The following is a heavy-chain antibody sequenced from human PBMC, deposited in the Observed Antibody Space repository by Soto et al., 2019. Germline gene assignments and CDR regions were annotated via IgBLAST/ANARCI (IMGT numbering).Heavy chain of an antibody. V-gene: IGHV4-34*01. CDR3: ARGGIRVSLRGITMIVGTRTPFAY. Sequence: QVQLQQWGAGLLKPSETLSLTCAVYGGSFSGYYWSWIRQPPGKGLEWIGEINHSGSTNYNPSLMVRVTISVDTSKNQFSLKLSSVTAADTAVYYCARGGIRVSLRGITMIVGTRTPFAYWGQGTLVTVSA. CDR2: INHSGST. CDR1: GGSFSGYY. J-gene: IGHJ4*02. D-gene: IGHD3-22*01.